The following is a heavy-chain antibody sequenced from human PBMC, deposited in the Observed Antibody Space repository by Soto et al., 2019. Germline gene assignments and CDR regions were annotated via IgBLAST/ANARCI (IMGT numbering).Heavy chain of an antibody. CDR1: GGSFSGYY. Sequence: SETLSLTCAVYGGSFSGYYWSWIRQPPGKGLEWIGEIYHSGSTNYNPSLKSRVTISVDTSKNQFSLKLSSVTAADTAVYYCARQGSDYDILTGYYRDYWGQGTLVTVSS. V-gene: IGHV4-34*01. CDR2: IYHSGST. D-gene: IGHD3-9*01. J-gene: IGHJ4*02. CDR3: ARQGSDYDILTGYYRDY.